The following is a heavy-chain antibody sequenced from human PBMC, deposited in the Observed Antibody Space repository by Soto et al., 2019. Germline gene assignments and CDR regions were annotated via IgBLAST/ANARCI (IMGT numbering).Heavy chain of an antibody. J-gene: IGHJ4*02. V-gene: IGHV4-34*01. CDR1: GGSFSGYY. Sequence: PSETLSLTCAVYGGSFSGYYWSWIRQPPGKGLEWIGEINHSGSTNYNPSLKSRVTISVDTSKNQFSLKLSSVTAADTAVYYCARGLPYCGGDCYSSLGPDFDYWGQGTLVTVSS. CDR2: INHSGST. D-gene: IGHD2-21*01. CDR3: ARGLPYCGGDCYSSLGPDFDY.